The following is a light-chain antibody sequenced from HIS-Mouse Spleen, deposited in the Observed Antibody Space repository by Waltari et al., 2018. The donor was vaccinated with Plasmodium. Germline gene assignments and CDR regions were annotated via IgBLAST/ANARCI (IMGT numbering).Light chain of an antibody. V-gene: IGKV4-1*01. CDR1: QSVLYSSNNKNY. J-gene: IGKJ1*01. CDR2: WAS. CDR3: QQYYSTPWT. Sequence: DIVMTQSPDSLAVSLGERAPLNCQSSQSVLYSSNNKNYLAWYQQKPGQPPKLLIYWASTRESGVPDRFSGSGSGTDFTLTISSLQAEDVAVYYCQQYYSTPWTFGQGTKVEIK.